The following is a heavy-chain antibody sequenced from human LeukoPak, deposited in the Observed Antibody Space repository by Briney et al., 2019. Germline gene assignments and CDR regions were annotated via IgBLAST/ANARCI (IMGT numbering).Heavy chain of an antibody. J-gene: IGHJ4*02. Sequence: GGSLRLSCAASGFTFSDYYMSWIRQAPGKGLEWVSYISSSGSTIYYADSVKGRFTISRDNAKNSLYLQMNSLRAEDTAVYYCTTTNYYDSSGPDYWGQGTLVTVSS. D-gene: IGHD3-22*01. V-gene: IGHV3-11*01. CDR1: GFTFSDYY. CDR2: ISSSGSTI. CDR3: TTTNYYDSSGPDY.